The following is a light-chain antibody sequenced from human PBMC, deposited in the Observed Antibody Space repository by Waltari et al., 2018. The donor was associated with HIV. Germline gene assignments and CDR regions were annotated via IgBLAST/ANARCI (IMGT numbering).Light chain of an antibody. J-gene: IGKJ4*02. CDR2: VGS. V-gene: IGKV2-28*01. CDR1: QSLLHSNGHDY. CDR3: MQALQTPLT. Sequence: IVLPQPPFSLLVTPGEAASISCRSSQSLLHSNGHDYLNWYIQKPGQSLQHLISVGSNRASGIPERFSGSGSGTDFTLKIKKVEAEDVGGYFCMQALQTPLTFGGGTKVEIK.